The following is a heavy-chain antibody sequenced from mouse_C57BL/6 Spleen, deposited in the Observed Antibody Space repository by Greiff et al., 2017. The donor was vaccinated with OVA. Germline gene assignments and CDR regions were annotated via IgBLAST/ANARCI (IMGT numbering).Heavy chain of an antibody. D-gene: IGHD2-10*01. V-gene: IGHV1-61*01. J-gene: IGHJ2*01. Sequence: VQLQQPGAELVRPGSSVKLSCKASGYTFTSYWMDWVKQRPGQGLEWIGNIYPSDSETHYNQKFKDKATLTVDKSSSTAYMQLSSLTSEDSAVYYCARTSYGNPWYFDYWGQGTTLTVSS. CDR2: IYPSDSET. CDR1: GYTFTSYW. CDR3: ARTSYGNPWYFDY.